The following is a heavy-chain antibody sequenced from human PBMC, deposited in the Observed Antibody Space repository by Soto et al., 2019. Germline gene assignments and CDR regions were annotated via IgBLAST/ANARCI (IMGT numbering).Heavy chain of an antibody. V-gene: IGHV3-7*04. CDR1: ESTVSRDW. D-gene: IGHD3-16*01. CDR2: INQDGSEK. J-gene: IGHJ4*02. CDR3: SGGGGDAF. Sequence: EVHLVESGGGLVQTGGSLRLSCAIFESTVSRDWMNWVRQAPGKGLEWVAHINQDGSEKYYVDFVKSRFTISRDNAKKSLYLQMNSLRPADTAMYYCSGGGGDAFWGQGTLVTVSS.